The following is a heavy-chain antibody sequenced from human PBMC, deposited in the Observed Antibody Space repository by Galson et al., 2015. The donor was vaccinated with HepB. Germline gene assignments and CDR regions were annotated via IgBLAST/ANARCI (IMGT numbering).Heavy chain of an antibody. J-gene: IGHJ4*02. V-gene: IGHV3-23*01. CDR3: AKDTMVRGLIITNYFDY. Sequence: SLRLSCAASGFTFSSYAITWVRQAPGKGLHWVSTISGSGRRRYYADSVKGWFIISRDNSKNTMFLQMNSLRAEDTAVYYCAKDTMVRGLIITNYFDYWGQGTPVTVSS. CDR2: ISGSGRRR. CDR1: GFTFSSYA. D-gene: IGHD3-10*01.